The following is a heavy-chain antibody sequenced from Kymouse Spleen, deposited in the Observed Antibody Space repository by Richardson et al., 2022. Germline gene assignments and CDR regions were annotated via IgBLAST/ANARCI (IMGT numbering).Heavy chain of an antibody. D-gene: IGHD3-10*01. V-gene: IGHV3-48*02. CDR1: GFTFSSYS. CDR2: ISSSSSTI. Sequence: EVQLVESGGGLVQPGGSLRLSCAASGFTFSSYSMNWVRQAPGKGLEWVSYISSSSSTIYYADSVKGRFTISRDNAKNSLYLQMNSLRDEDTAVYYCARDITMVRGVIITSFDYWGQGTLVTVSS. J-gene: IGHJ4*02. CDR3: ARDITMVRGVIITSFDY.